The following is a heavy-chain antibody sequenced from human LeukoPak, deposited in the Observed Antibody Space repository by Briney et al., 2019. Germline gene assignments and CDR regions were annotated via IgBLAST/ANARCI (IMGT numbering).Heavy chain of an antibody. CDR1: GCTFSSYS. CDR2: ISSSSSYI. CDR3: ARRGSSTSPATSDCFDY. D-gene: IGHD2-2*01. V-gene: IGHV3-21*01. J-gene: IGHJ4*02. Sequence: GGSLRLSCAASGCTFSSYSMNWVRQAPGKGLEWVSSISSSSSYIYYADSVKGRFTISRDNAKNSLYLQMNSLRAEDTAVYYCARRGSSTSPATSDCFDYWGQGTLVTVSS.